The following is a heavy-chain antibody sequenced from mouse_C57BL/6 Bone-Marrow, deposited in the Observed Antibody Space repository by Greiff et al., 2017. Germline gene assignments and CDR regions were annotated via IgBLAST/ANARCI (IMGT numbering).Heavy chain of an antibody. V-gene: IGHV1-80*01. J-gene: IGHJ2*01. D-gene: IGHD1-1*01. Sequence: VQLQESGAELVKPGASVKISCKASGYAFSSYWMNWVKQRPGKGLEWIGQIYPGDGDTNYNGKVKGKATLTADKSSSTAYMQLSSLTSEDSAVYFCARYYGSSYSYYFDYWGQGTTLTVSS. CDR3: ARYYGSSYSYYFDY. CDR1: GYAFSSYW. CDR2: IYPGDGDT.